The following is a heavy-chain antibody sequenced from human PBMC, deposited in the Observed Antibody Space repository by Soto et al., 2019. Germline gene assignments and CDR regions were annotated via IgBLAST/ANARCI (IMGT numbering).Heavy chain of an antibody. CDR1: GGSISNYY. CDR3: ARRWGGTFDI. V-gene: IGHV4-59*08. CDR2: IFYSGST. J-gene: IGHJ3*02. Sequence: QVQLQESGPGLVKPSETLSLTCTVSGGSISNYYWSWIRQPPGKGLEWIGYIFYSGSTNYNPSLKTRVTISVDTSKNQFSLNLSSMTAADTAVYYCARRWGGTFDIWGQGTMVTVSS. D-gene: IGHD1-26*01.